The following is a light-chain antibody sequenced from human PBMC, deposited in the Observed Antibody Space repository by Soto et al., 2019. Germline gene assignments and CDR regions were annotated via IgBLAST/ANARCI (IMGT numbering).Light chain of an antibody. V-gene: IGLV2-14*01. Sequence: QSALTQPAAGSGSSGRSITIPCTGTSSDVGRYNYVSWYQQHPGKAPKLLIYDVTNRPSGVSNRFSGSKSGNTASLTISGLQAEDEADFYCSSYTTSSTYVFGTGTKVTV. CDR3: SSYTTSSTYV. CDR1: SSDVGRYNY. CDR2: DVT. J-gene: IGLJ1*01.